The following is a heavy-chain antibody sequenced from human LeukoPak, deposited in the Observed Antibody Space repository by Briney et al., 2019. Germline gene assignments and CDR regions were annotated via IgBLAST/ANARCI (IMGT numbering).Heavy chain of an antibody. Sequence: SETLSLTCTISGGSISSYYWSWLRQPAGKGLEWIGRMFTSGSTNYKPSLKSRVTMSVDASKNQFSLKLTSVTAADTAVYYCARETVYYGSGSYHQYYFDYWGQGTLVTVSS. CDR2: MFTSGST. CDR3: ARETVYYGSGSYHQYYFDY. J-gene: IGHJ4*02. V-gene: IGHV4-4*07. CDR1: GGSISSYY. D-gene: IGHD3-10*01.